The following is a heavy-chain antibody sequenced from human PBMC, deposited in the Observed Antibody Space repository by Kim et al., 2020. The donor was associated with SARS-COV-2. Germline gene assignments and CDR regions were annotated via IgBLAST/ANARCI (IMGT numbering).Heavy chain of an antibody. D-gene: IGHD1-26*01. CDR1: GFTLGGSA. Sequence: GGSLRLSCAASGFTLGGSAMHWVRQASGKGLEWFGRIRSKANSDATTYAASVKGRFTISRDDSKNTAYLQMNSLKTEDTAVYYCARGPPYSESYWDAFDIWGQGTMVTVSS. J-gene: IGHJ3*02. CDR3: ARGPPYSESYWDAFDI. CDR2: IRSKANSDAT. V-gene: IGHV3-73*01.